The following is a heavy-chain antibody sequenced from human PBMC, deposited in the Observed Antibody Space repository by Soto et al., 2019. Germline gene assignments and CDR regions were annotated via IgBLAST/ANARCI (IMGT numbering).Heavy chain of an antibody. D-gene: IGHD3-3*01. V-gene: IGHV4-34*01. CDR3: AIGKLVYYDFWSGYQTNHPYFDY. CDR1: GGSFSGYY. CDR2: INHSGST. Sequence: SETLSLTCAVYGGSFSGYYCSWIRQPPWKGLEWIGEINHSGSTNYNPSLKSRVTISVDTSKNQFSLKLSSVTAADTAVYYCAIGKLVYYDFWSGYQTNHPYFDYWGQGTLVTVSS. J-gene: IGHJ4*02.